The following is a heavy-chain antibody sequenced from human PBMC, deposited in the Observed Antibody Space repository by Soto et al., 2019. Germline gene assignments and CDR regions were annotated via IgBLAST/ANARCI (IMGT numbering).Heavy chain of an antibody. CDR3: ARGRYSSSWYPFDY. V-gene: IGHV4-39*01. CDR1: GDSISSSSYY. CDR2: IYYSGST. D-gene: IGHD6-13*01. Sequence: QLQLQESGPGLVKPSETLSLTCTVSGDSISSSSYYWGWIRQPPGKGLEWIGSIYYSGSTYYNPSLKSRVTISVDTSKNQFSLKLSSVTAADTAVYYCARGRYSSSWYPFDYWGQGTLVTVSS. J-gene: IGHJ4*02.